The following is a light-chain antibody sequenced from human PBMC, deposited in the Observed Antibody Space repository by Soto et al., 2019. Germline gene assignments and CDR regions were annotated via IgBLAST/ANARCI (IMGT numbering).Light chain of an antibody. CDR3: QQYNDWPPWT. CDR1: QSVSSN. Sequence: EIVMTQSPATLSVSPGERATLSCRASQSVSSNLAWYQQKPGQAPRLLIYGASTRATGIPARFSGSGSGTEFTLTISGLQSEDFAVYYCQQYNDWPPWTFGQGTEVEIK. CDR2: GAS. V-gene: IGKV3-15*01. J-gene: IGKJ1*01.